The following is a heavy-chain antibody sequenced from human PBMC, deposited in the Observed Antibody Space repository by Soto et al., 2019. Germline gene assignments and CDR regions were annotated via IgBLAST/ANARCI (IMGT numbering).Heavy chain of an antibody. CDR2: IIPIFGTA. Sequence: ASVKVSCKASGGTFSSYAISWVRQAPGQGLEWMGGIIPIFGTANYAQKFQGRVTITADESTSTAYMELSSLRSEDTAVYYCAREGYSSPRRGDYYYYYVMAVWGQGTTVTVSS. D-gene: IGHD6-13*01. CDR1: GGTFSSYA. CDR3: AREGYSSPRRGDYYYYYVMAV. J-gene: IGHJ6*02. V-gene: IGHV1-69*13.